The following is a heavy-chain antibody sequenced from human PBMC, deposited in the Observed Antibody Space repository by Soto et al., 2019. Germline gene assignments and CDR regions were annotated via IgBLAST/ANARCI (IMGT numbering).Heavy chain of an antibody. CDR2: INHSEST. D-gene: IGHD6-6*01. V-gene: IGHV4-34*01. CDR3: ARTSRFDS. J-gene: IGHJ4*02. Sequence: SETLSLTCAVYGGSFSDYYWSWVRQPPGKGLEWIGEINHSESTNYNPSIKSRVKKSVDTSKNQFSLNLSSVTAADTAVYYCARTSRFDSWGQGTLVTVS. CDR1: GGSFSDYY.